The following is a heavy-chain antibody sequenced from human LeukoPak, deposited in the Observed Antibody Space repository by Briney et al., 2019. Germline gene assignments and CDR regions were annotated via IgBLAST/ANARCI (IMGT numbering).Heavy chain of an antibody. Sequence: GGSLRLSCAASGFTVSSNYMSWVRQAPGKGLEGVSVIYSGGSTYYADSVKGRFTISRDNSKNTLYLQMNSLRAEDTAVYYCARVVGDYYDSSGYLWFDPWGQGTLVTVSS. J-gene: IGHJ5*02. D-gene: IGHD3-22*01. CDR1: GFTVSSNY. CDR3: ARVVGDYYDSSGYLWFDP. CDR2: IYSGGST. V-gene: IGHV3-66*01.